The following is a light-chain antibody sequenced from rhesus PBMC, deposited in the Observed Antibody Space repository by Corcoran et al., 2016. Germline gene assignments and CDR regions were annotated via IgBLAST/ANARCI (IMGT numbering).Light chain of an antibody. CDR2: EAS. J-gene: IGKJ3*01. V-gene: IGKV1-25*01. Sequence: DIQMTQSPSSLSASVGDRVTITCRASQGITNDLAWYQQKPGETPKLLIYEASSLQSGIPSRFIGSGSGTDVTLTIRSLQPEDFATYYCQHYYSTPFTVGPGTKLDIK. CDR3: QHYYSTPFT. CDR1: QGITND.